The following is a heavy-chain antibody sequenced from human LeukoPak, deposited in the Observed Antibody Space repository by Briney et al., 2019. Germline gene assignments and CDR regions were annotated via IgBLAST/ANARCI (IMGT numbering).Heavy chain of an antibody. CDR2: IYYSGNT. J-gene: IGHJ3*01. CDR1: SGSITSGDYY. Sequence: SQTLSLICTVSSGSITSGDYYWSWVRQPPGKGLEWIGYIYYSGNTYYNPSLTSRVTMSIDTSENHFSLKSTSVTAADTALYYCARSEAAAGPLTFDVWGPGTMVIVSA. CDR3: ARSEAAAGPLTFDV. V-gene: IGHV4-30-4*01. D-gene: IGHD6-25*01.